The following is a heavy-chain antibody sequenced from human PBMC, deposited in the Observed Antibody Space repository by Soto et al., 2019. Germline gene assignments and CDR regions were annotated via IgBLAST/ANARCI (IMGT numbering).Heavy chain of an antibody. J-gene: IGHJ1*01. Sequence: QVQLQESGPGLVKPSQTLSLTCTVSGGSISSGGYYWSWIRQHPGKGLEWIGYIYYSGSTYYNPSLKSRVTISVDTSKNPFSLKLSSVTAADTAVYYCARADAPAAVPPPAYFQHWGQGTLVTVSS. V-gene: IGHV4-31*03. D-gene: IGHD4-17*01. CDR2: IYYSGST. CDR1: GGSISSGGYY. CDR3: ARADAPAAVPPPAYFQH.